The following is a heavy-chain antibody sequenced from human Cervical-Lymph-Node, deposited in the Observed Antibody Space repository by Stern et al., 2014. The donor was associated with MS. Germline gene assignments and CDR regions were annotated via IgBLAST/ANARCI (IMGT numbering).Heavy chain of an antibody. CDR1: GFTFSSCG. J-gene: IGHJ6*02. CDR3: ARDLRGGSVVVAGQGAYYYYYGMDV. CDR2: IWYDGSNE. V-gene: IGHV3-33*01. Sequence: VQLVESGGGVVQPGGSLRLSCAASGFTFSSCGMHWVRQAPGKGLEWVAVIWYDGSNEYYADSVRGRFTVSRDNSKNTLYLQMNSLRVEDTAVYYCARDLRGGSVVVAGQGAYYYYYGMDVWGQGTTVTVSS. D-gene: IGHD2-15*01.